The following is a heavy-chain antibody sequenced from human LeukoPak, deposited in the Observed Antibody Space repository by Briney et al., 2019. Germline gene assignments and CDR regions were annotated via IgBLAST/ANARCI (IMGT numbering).Heavy chain of an antibody. D-gene: IGHD6-25*01. CDR3: ARHRNQRLPSAFDY. CDR2: INNRGST. V-gene: IGHV4-39*01. Sequence: SETLSLTCTVSGGSITNTDYYWVWLRQPPGKGLECIGNINNRGSTYYNPSLKSRVTISVDTSKNQFSLMLSSVTAADAALYYCARHRNQRLPSAFDYWGQGILVTVSS. CDR1: GGSITNTDYY. J-gene: IGHJ4*02.